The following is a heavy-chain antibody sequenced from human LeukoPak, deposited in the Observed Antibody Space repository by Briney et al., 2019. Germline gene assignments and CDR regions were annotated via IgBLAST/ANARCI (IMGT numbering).Heavy chain of an antibody. D-gene: IGHD3-22*01. V-gene: IGHV3-23*01. CDR2: ITNSGSRG. J-gene: IGHJ4*02. Sequence: PGGSLRLSCAASGLTFSYYPMNWVRQAPGKGLECVSTITNSGSRGFYADSVRGRFIISRDNSNNTLYLEMSSLRAEDTAIYFCATRARSYDSSHHFQPLRYWGQGTLVTVSS. CDR1: GLTFSYYP. CDR3: ATRARSYDSSHHFQPLRY.